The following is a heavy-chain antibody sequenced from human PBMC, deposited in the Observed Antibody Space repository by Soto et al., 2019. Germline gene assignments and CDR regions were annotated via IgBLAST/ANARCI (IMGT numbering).Heavy chain of an antibody. CDR2: ISGSGGST. V-gene: IGHV3-23*01. CDR1: GFTFSSYA. D-gene: IGHD3-22*01. CDR3: AKDLRDTSGYYYYIDY. Sequence: GSLRRSCSASGFTFSSYAMTWVRQAPGKGLEWVSAISGSGGSTYYADSVKGRFTISRDTSKKTLYLQMNSLRAEDSAVYYCAKDLRDTSGYYYYIDYWGQGTLVTVSS. J-gene: IGHJ4*02.